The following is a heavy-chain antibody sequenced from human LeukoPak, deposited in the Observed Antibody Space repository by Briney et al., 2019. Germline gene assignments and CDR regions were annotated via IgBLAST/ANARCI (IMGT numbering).Heavy chain of an antibody. V-gene: IGHV1-2*02. J-gene: IGHJ4*02. Sequence: ASVKVSCKASGYTFIAYFIHWVRQAPGQGLEWMGWINSNSGATTYAQKFRGRVTMTRDTSISTAYMELSSLRSDDTAVYYCAKMHFDFWRGYDNWGQGTLVTVSS. CDR1: GYTFIAYF. CDR2: INSNSGAT. CDR3: AKMHFDFWRGYDN. D-gene: IGHD3-3*01.